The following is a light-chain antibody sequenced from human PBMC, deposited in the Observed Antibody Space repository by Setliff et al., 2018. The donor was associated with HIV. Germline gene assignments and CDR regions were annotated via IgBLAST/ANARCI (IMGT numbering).Light chain of an antibody. CDR1: SSDVGSCDC. CDR2: EVN. CDR3: SSSTDSNTFV. V-gene: IGLV2-18*02. Sequence: QSALAQPRSLSGSPGQSVTISCTGTSSDVGSCDCVSWYQQFPGTAPKLLLYEVNYRPSGVPARFSGSKSGITASLTISGLQPEDEADYYCSSSTDSNTFVFGTGTKGTVL. J-gene: IGLJ1*01.